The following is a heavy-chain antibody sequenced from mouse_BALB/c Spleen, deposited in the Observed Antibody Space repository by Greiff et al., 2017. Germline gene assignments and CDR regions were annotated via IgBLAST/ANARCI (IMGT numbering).Heavy chain of an antibody. CDR1: GYTFTSYW. D-gene: IGHD2-14*01. CDR3: TRGDYRYVFDY. Sequence: LQQPGSELVRPGASVKLSCKASGYTFTSYWMHWVKQRPGQGLEWIGNIYPGSGSTNYDEKFKSKATLTVDTSSSTAYMQLSSLTSEDSAVYYCTRGDYRYVFDYWGQGTTLTVSS. J-gene: IGHJ2*01. CDR2: IYPGSGST. V-gene: IGHV1S22*01.